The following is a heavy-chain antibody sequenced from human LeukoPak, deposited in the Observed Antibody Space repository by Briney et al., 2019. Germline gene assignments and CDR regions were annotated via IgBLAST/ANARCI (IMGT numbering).Heavy chain of an antibody. CDR2: FNSDESTT. Sequence: GGSLRLSCAASGFTFSNYWMHWVRQAPGKGLVWVSRFNSDESTTSYADSVKGRFTISRDNANNMLYLQMNSLRPEDAAVYYCARASGGNAAFDIWGQGTMVTVSS. D-gene: IGHD2-15*01. CDR3: ARASGGNAAFDI. V-gene: IGHV3-74*01. CDR1: GFTFSNYW. J-gene: IGHJ3*02.